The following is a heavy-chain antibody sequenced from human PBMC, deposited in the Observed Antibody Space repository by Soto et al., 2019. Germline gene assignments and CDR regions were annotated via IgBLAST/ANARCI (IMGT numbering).Heavy chain of an antibody. D-gene: IGHD3-10*01. CDR3: ARCSGYYGSGSYYNDY. V-gene: IGHV4-30-4*01. CDR1: GGSISSGDYY. CDR2: IYYSGST. Sequence: PSETLSLTCTVSGGSISSGDYYWSWIRQPPGKGLEWIGYIYYSGSTYYNPSLKSRVTISVDTSKNQFSLKLGSVTAADTAVYYCARCSGYYGSGSYYNDYWGQGTLVTVSS. J-gene: IGHJ4*02.